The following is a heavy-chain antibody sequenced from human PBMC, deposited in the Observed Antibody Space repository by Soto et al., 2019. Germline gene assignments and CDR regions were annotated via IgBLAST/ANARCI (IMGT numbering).Heavy chain of an antibody. CDR3: ARDYTRGWYSWWFDP. V-gene: IGHV1-69*04. J-gene: IGHJ5*02. Sequence: SVKVSCKASGYTFTSYGISWVRQAPGQGLEWMGTIIPILDIANYAQKFQGRVTITADESTSTAYMELSSLRSEDTAVYYCARDYTRGWYSWWFDPWGQGTLVTVYS. CDR2: IIPILDIA. CDR1: GYTFTSYG. D-gene: IGHD6-19*01.